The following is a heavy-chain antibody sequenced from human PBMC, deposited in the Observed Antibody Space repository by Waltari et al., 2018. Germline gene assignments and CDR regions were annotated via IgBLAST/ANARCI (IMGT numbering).Heavy chain of an antibody. CDR3: ARASSGPDY. D-gene: IGHD6-19*01. J-gene: IGHJ4*02. V-gene: IGHV3-48*01. CDR1: GFTFSSYS. CDR2: SSSSSSTI. Sequence: EVQLVESGGGLVQPGGSLRLSCAASGFTFSSYSMNWVRQAPGKGLEWVSYSSSSSSTIYDADAVKGRFTISRDNAKNSLYLQMNSLGAEDTAVYYCARASSGPDYWGQGTLVTVSS.